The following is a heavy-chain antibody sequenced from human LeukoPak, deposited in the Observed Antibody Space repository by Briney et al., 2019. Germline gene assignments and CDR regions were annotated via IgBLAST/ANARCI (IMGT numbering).Heavy chain of an antibody. CDR3: AKMYYDSSGHFDY. CDR2: SSGSGGST. Sequence: PGGSLRLSCAASGFTFSSYGMHWVRQAPGKGLEWVSASSGSGGSTYNADSVKGRFTISRDNSKNTLYLQMNSLRAEDTAVYYCAKMYYDSSGHFDYWGQGTLVTVSS. D-gene: IGHD3-22*01. J-gene: IGHJ4*02. V-gene: IGHV3-23*01. CDR1: GFTFSSYG.